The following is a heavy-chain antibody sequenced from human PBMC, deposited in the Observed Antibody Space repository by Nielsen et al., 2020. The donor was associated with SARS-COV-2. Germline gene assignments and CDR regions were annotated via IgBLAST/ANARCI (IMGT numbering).Heavy chain of an antibody. V-gene: IGHV3-33*03. CDR3: AKVDICSSTSCYDSAFDI. J-gene: IGHJ3*02. D-gene: IGHD2-2*01. CDR2: ISYDGNDK. Sequence: GGSLRLSCAASAFSFSNHGMHWVRQAPGKGLEWVAVISYDGNDKDYVESVKGRFTISRDNAKNSLYLQMNSLRAEDTALYYCAKVDICSSTSCYDSAFDIWGQGTMVTVSS. CDR1: AFSFSNHG.